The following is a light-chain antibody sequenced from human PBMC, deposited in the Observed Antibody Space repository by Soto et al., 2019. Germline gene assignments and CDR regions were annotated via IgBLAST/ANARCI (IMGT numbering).Light chain of an antibody. J-gene: IGKJ1*01. CDR1: QSVRDRY. V-gene: IGKV3-20*01. CDR2: DTS. CDR3: QQYGSSPGT. Sequence: EIVLTQSPGTLSLSPGERATLSCRASQSVRDRYLAWYQQKPGQAPSLLIYDTSTRATGVPDRFSGSGSWRDFDLTISRVETEDFAINFCQQYGSSPGTFGQWTKVEI.